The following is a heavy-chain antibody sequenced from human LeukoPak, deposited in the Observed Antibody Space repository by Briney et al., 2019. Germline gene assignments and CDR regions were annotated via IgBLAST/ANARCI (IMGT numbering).Heavy chain of an antibody. V-gene: IGHV7-4-1*02. D-gene: IGHD3-22*01. CDR3: ARERRPYYYDSSGYYRDAFDI. Sequence: ASVKVSCKASGYTFTRYYMHWVRQAPGQGLEWMGWINTNTGNPTYAQGFTGRFVFSLDTSVSTAYLQISSLKAEGTAVYYCARERRPYYYDSSGYYRDAFDIWGQGTMVTVSS. J-gene: IGHJ3*02. CDR2: INTNTGNP. CDR1: GYTFTRYY.